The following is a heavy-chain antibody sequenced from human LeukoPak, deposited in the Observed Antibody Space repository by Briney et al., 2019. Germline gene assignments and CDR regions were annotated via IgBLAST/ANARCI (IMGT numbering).Heavy chain of an antibody. V-gene: IGHV7-4-1*02. CDR2: INTNTGDP. CDR3: ARALMRLGELSLPSY. J-gene: IGHJ4*02. CDR1: GYTFTSYY. D-gene: IGHD3-16*02. Sequence: ASVKVSCKASGYTFTSYYMHWVRQAPGQGLEWMGWINTNTGDPTYAQGFTGRFVFSSDSSVSTAYLQISSLKAEDTAMYYCARALMRLGELSLPSYWGQGTLVTVSS.